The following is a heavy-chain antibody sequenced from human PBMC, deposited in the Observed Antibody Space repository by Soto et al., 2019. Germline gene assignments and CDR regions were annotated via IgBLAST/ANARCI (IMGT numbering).Heavy chain of an antibody. CDR2: IFHSGST. Sequence: SESLSLTCAVSGISMTSSHWWRWVRQPPGKGLEWIGEIFHSGSTNYNPSLKSRLTISEDKSKNQFSLRLSSVTAADPAVHYCARDVGFLYDSGPSGQYDFWGQGPLGIVSS. CDR1: GISMTSSHW. J-gene: IGHJ4*02. CDR3: ARDVGFLYDSGPSGQYDF. V-gene: IGHV4-4*02. D-gene: IGHD3-22*01.